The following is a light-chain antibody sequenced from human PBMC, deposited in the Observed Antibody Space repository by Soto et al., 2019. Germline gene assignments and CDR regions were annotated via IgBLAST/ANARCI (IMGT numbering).Light chain of an antibody. V-gene: IGKV1-8*01. CDR1: QGISSY. J-gene: IGKJ1*01. Sequence: AIRMTQSPSSLSASTRDRVTITCRASQGISSYLAWYQQKPGKAPKLLIYAASTLQSGVPSRFSGSGSGTDFTLTISCLQSEDFATYYCQQYYSGRTFGQGTKV. CDR3: QQYYSGRT. CDR2: AAS.